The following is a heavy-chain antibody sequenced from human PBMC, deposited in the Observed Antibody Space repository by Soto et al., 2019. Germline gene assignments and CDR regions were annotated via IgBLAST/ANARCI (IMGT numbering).Heavy chain of an antibody. CDR1: GFTFDDYT. CDR3: AKDERAFLEWACCGMDV. CDR2: ISWDGGST. D-gene: IGHD3-3*01. Sequence: GGSLRLSCAASGFTFDDYTMHWVRQAPGKGLEWVSLISWDGGSTYYADSVKGRFTISRDNSKNSLYLQMNSLRTEDTALYYCAKDERAFLEWACCGMDVWGQGTTVTVSS. V-gene: IGHV3-43*01. J-gene: IGHJ6*02.